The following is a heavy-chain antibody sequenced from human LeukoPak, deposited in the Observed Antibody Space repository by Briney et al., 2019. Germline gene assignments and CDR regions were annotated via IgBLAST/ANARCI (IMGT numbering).Heavy chain of an antibody. CDR1: GFTFSSYS. CDR2: ISSSSSYI. V-gene: IGHV3-21*01. CDR3: ARDPLSGRYAFDI. J-gene: IGHJ3*02. D-gene: IGHD2-8*02. Sequence: GRSLRLSCAASGFTFSSYSMHWVRQAPGKGLEWVSSISSSSSYIYYADSVKGRFTISRDNAKNSLYLQMNSLRAEDTAVYYCARDPLSGRYAFDIWGQGTMVTVSS.